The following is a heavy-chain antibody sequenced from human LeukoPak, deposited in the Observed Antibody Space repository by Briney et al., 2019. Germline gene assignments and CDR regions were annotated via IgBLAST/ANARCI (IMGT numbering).Heavy chain of an antibody. V-gene: IGHV3-66*01. CDR3: ARDRYYDSSGYYPGFDY. J-gene: IGHJ4*02. Sequence: GGSLRLSCAASGFTVSSNYMSWVRQAPGKGLEWVSVIYSGGSTYYADSVKGRLTISRDNSKNTLYLQMNSLRAEDTAVYYCARDRYYDSSGYYPGFDYWGQGTLVTVSS. D-gene: IGHD3-22*01. CDR2: IYSGGST. CDR1: GFTVSSNY.